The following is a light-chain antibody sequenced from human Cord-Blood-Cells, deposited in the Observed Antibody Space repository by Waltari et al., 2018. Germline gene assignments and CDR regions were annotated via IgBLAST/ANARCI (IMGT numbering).Light chain of an antibody. V-gene: IGLV2-23*02. CDR1: SSDVGSSNL. CDR2: EVS. CDR3: CSYAGSSTYV. J-gene: IGLJ1*01. Sequence: QSALTQPASVSGSPGQSITISCTGPSSDVGSSNLFSWYQPHPGQAPKLMIYEVSKRPSGVSNRFSGSKSGNTASLTISGLQAEDEADYYCCSYAGSSTYVFGTGTKVTVL.